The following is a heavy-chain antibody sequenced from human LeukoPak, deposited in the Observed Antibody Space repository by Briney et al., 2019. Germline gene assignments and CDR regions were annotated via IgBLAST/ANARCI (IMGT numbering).Heavy chain of an antibody. CDR3: ARESPYDYVWGSYRPYNWFDP. J-gene: IGHJ5*02. Sequence: SVKVSCKASGGTFSSYAISWVRQAPGQGLEWMGGIIPIFGTANYAQKFQGRVMITSDVSTSRAYMELSSMSSEDTAVYYCARESPYDYVWGSYRPYNWFDPWGQGTLVTVSS. V-gene: IGHV1-69*13. CDR1: GGTFSSYA. D-gene: IGHD3-16*02. CDR2: IIPIFGTA.